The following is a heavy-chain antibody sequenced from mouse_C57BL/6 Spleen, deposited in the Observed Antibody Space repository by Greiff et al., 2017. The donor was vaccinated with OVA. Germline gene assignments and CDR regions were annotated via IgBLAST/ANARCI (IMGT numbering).Heavy chain of an antibody. CDR1: GYTFTSYG. CDR2: IYPSSGNT. Sequence: QVQLQQSGAELARPGASVKLSCKASGYTFTSYGISWVKQSTGQGLEWIGEIYPSSGNTYYNEKFKGKATLTADKSSSTAYMELRSLTSEDSAVYFGASQGLYDGYYDYFDYWGQGTTLTVSS. J-gene: IGHJ2*01. D-gene: IGHD2-3*01. CDR3: ASQGLYDGYYDYFDY. V-gene: IGHV1-81*01.